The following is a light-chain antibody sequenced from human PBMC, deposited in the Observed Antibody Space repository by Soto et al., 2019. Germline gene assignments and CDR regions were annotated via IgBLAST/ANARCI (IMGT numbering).Light chain of an antibody. CDR2: WAS. CDR1: QSILYSSNNKNY. CDR3: QQYYRAPLT. J-gene: IGKJ4*01. V-gene: IGKV4-1*01. Sequence: VMTQSTASLAVSLGDRATINCSSSQSILYSSNNKNYLAWYQQKPGQPPKLLIYWASTRDSGVPERFSGSGSGTDFTLTISSLQAEDVAVYYCQQYYRAPLTFGGGTKVDIK.